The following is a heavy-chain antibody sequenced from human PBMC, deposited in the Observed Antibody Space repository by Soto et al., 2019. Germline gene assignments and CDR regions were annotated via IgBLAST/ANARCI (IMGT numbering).Heavy chain of an antibody. Sequence: EVQLVESGGGLVQPGRSVRLSCAASGFSFYDYAMHWVRQAPGKGLEWIAGISWNSVSIDYADSVKGRFTISRDNAKNSLYLQMNSLRAEDTALYYCAKERIRYLEDWGQGTLVTVSS. J-gene: IGHJ4*02. D-gene: IGHD3-9*01. CDR2: ISWNSVSI. V-gene: IGHV3-9*01. CDR1: GFSFYDYA. CDR3: AKERIRYLED.